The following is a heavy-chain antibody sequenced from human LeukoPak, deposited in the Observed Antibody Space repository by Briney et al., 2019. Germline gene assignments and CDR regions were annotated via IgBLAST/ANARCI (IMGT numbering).Heavy chain of an antibody. D-gene: IGHD2-2*01. J-gene: IGHJ4*02. V-gene: IGHV4-34*01. Sequence: SETLSLTCAVYGGSFSGYYWSWIRQPPGKGLEWIGEINHSGSTNYNPSLKSRVTISVDTSKNQFSLKLSSVTAADTAVYYCVRAIVVVPAANLKHFDYWGQGTLVTVSS. CDR1: GGSFSGYY. CDR3: VRAIVVVPAANLKHFDY. CDR2: INHSGST.